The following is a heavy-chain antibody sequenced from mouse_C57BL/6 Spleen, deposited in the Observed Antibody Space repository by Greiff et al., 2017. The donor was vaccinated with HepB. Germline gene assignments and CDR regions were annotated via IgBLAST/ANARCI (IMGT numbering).Heavy chain of an antibody. J-gene: IGHJ2*01. CDR1: GYAFSSSW. CDR3: ARLDYYGSSPFDY. D-gene: IGHD1-1*01. Sequence: VQLVESGPELVKPGASVKISCKASGYAFSSSWMNWVKQRPGKGLEWIGRIYPGDGDTNYNGKFKGKATLTADKSSSTAYMQLSSLTSEDSAVYYCARLDYYGSSPFDYWGQGTTLTVSS. CDR2: IYPGDGDT. V-gene: IGHV1-82*01.